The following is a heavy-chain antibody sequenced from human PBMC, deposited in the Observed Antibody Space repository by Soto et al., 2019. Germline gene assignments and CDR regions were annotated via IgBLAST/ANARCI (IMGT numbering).Heavy chain of an antibody. CDR1: GFTFSSYW. Sequence: EVQLVESGGGLVQPGGSLRLSCAASGFTFSSYWMSWVRQAPGKGLEWVANIKQDGSEKYYVDSVKGRFTISRDNTKNSLYLQMNSPRAEDTAVYYCARDFMTMIGVGPFDYWGQGTLVTVSS. CDR3: ARDFMTMIGVGPFDY. D-gene: IGHD3-22*01. CDR2: IKQDGSEK. V-gene: IGHV3-7*05. J-gene: IGHJ4*02.